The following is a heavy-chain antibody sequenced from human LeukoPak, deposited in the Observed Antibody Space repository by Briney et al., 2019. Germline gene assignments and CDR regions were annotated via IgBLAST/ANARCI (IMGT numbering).Heavy chain of an antibody. CDR1: GFTFSSYW. CDR2: INSDGSSP. Sequence: GGSLRLSCAASGFTFSSYWMHWVRQAPGKGLVWVSRINSDGSSPSYADSVKGRFTISRDNAKNTLYLQMNSLRAEDTAVYYCARDGYSYGYGDDYWGQGTLVTVSS. CDR3: ARDGYSYGYGDDY. D-gene: IGHD5-18*01. V-gene: IGHV3-74*01. J-gene: IGHJ4*02.